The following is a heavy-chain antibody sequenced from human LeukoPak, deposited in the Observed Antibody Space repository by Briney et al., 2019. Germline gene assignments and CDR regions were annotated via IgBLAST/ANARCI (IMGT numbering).Heavy chain of an antibody. J-gene: IGHJ4*02. CDR1: GGTFSSYA. D-gene: IGHD3-22*01. V-gene: IGHV1-69*04. CDR2: IIPILGIA. CDR3: ARDPGYYDSSGYYHYYFDY. Sequence: PVKVSCKASGGTFSSYAISWVRQAPGQGLEWMGRIIPILGIANYAQKFQGRVTITADKSTSTAYMELSSLRSEDTAVYYCARDPGYYDSSGYYHYYFDYWGQGTLVTVSS.